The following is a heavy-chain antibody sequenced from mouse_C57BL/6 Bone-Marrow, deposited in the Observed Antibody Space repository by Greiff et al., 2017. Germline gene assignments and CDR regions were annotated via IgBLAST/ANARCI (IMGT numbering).Heavy chain of an antibody. Sequence: VQLQQSGPVLVKPGASVKMSCKASGYTFTDYYMNWVKQSHGKSLEWIGVINPYNGGTSYNQKFKGKATLTVDKSSSTAYMELNSLTSEDSAVYYCAREGRRWYCDVWGTGTTVTVSA. CDR1: GYTFTDYY. J-gene: IGHJ1*03. CDR2: INPYNGGT. CDR3: AREGRRWYCDV. V-gene: IGHV1-19*01.